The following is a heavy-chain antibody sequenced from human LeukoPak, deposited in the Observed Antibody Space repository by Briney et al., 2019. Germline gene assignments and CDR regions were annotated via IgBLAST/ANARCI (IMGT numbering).Heavy chain of an antibody. CDR1: GGTFSGYS. J-gene: IGHJ6*03. CDR3: ARFLAGTRHFHFYYYMDV. D-gene: IGHD3-9*01. CDR2: IYYTGST. V-gene: IGHV4-34*01. Sequence: SETLSLTCAVYGGTFSGYSWTWVRQAPGKGLKWIGSIYYTGSTYYNPSFKSRITISVDTSKNQFSLKVISVTAADTAVYYCARFLAGTRHFHFYYYMDVWGKGTTVTISS.